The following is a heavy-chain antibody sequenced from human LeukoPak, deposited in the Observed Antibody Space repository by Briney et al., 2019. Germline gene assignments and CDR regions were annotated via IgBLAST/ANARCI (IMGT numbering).Heavy chain of an antibody. J-gene: IGHJ4*02. V-gene: IGHV1-69*13. Sequence: ASVKVSCKASGGTFSSYAISWVRQAPGQGLEWMGGIIPIFGTANYAQKFQGRVTITADESTSTAYMELSSLRSEDTAVYYCAREEGEYYDSSGYLGYWGQGTLVTVSS. CDR2: IIPIFGTA. CDR1: GGTFSSYA. D-gene: IGHD3-22*01. CDR3: AREEGEYYDSSGYLGY.